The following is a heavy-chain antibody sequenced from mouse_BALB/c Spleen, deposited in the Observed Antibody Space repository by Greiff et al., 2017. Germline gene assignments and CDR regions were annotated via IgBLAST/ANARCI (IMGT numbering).Heavy chain of an antibody. CDR3: ARTSYYRYDRAMDY. V-gene: IGHV5-17*02. CDR1: GFTFSSFG. CDR2: ISSGSSTI. J-gene: IGHJ4*01. Sequence: EVKLMESGGGLVQPGGSRKLSCAASGFTFSSFGMHWVRQAPEKGLEWVAYISSGSSTIYYADTVKGRFTISRDNPKNTLFLQMTSLRSEDTAMYYCARTSYYRYDRAMDYWGQGTSVTVSS. D-gene: IGHD2-14*01.